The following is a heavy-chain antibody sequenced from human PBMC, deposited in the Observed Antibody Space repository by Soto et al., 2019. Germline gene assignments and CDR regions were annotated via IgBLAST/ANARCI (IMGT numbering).Heavy chain of an antibody. CDR2: MAHDGSDQ. D-gene: IGHD6-13*01. CDR3: ARSHGGSSYYPPDY. V-gene: IGHV3-30*03. CDR1: GFTFSGYG. Sequence: QVHLVESGGRVVQPGGSLRLSCAASGFTFSGYGMQWVRQSPGEGLEWVATMAHDGSDQYYGDSVKGRFTISRDNSKNTLYLQMDSLRPADTAVYYCARSHGGSSYYPPDYWGQGTLVTVSS. J-gene: IGHJ4*02.